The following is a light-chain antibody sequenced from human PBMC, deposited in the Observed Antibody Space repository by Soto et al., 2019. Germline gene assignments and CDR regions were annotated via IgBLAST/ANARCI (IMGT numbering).Light chain of an antibody. Sequence: QSARTQPPSVSGAPGQRVTISCTGSSSNIGAGYDVHWYQQLPGTAPKLLIYGNSNRPSGVPDRFSGSKSGTSASLAITRLQAEDEADYYCQSYDSSLSGSDVFGTGTKVTVL. CDR1: SSNIGAGYD. CDR3: QSYDSSLSGSDV. V-gene: IGLV1-40*01. CDR2: GNS. J-gene: IGLJ1*01.